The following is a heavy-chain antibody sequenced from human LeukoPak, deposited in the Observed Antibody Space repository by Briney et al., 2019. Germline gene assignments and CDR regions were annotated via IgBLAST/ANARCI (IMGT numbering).Heavy chain of an antibody. V-gene: IGHV3-30-3*01. CDR3: ARSPTGPPDY. D-gene: IGHD1-1*01. Sequence: GRSLRLSCAASGFTFSSYAMHWVRQAPGKGLEWVAVISYDGSNKYYADSVKGRFTISRDNSKNTLYLQMNSLRAEDTAVYYCARSPTGPPDYWGQGTLVTVSS. CDR2: ISYDGSNK. CDR1: GFTFSSYA. J-gene: IGHJ4*02.